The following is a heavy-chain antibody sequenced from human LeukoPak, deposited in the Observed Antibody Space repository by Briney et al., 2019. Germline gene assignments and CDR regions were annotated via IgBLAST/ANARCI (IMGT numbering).Heavy chain of an antibody. Sequence: GGSLRLSCTASGFTFSGYAMSWVRQAPGKGLEWVSAISGSGGVTYHADSVKGRFTISRDNAKNSLYLQMNSLRAEDTAVYYCARGGVGPIFDPQDIDYWGQGTLVTVSS. CDR1: GFTFSGYA. CDR2: ISGSGGVT. V-gene: IGHV3-23*01. CDR3: ARGGVGPIFDPQDIDY. J-gene: IGHJ4*02. D-gene: IGHD1-26*01.